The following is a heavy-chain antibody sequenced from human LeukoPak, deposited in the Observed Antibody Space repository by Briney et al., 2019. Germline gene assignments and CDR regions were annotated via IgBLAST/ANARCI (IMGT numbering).Heavy chain of an antibody. Sequence: GGSLRLSCAASGFTFSSYSMNWVRQAPGKGLEWVSYISSSSSTIYYADSVKGRFTISRDNTKNTLYLQMNSLRAEDTAVYYCAKPRWELSPPDDYWGQGTLVTVSS. J-gene: IGHJ4*02. V-gene: IGHV3-48*01. D-gene: IGHD1-26*01. CDR1: GFTFSSYS. CDR2: ISSSSSTI. CDR3: AKPRWELSPPDDY.